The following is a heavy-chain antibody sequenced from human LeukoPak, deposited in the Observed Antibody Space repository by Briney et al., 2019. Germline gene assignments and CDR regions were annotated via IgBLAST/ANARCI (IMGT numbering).Heavy chain of an antibody. J-gene: IGHJ4*02. CDR3: ARYSSRLYTSDY. CDR2: ISSSSNYI. V-gene: IGHV3-21*01. Sequence: GGSLRLSCAASGFTFSSYTMNWVRQAPGKGLEWVSNISSSSNYIYYADSVKGRFTISRDNDKNSLYLQMNSLRAEDTAVYYCARYSSRLYTSDYWGQGTLVTVSS. D-gene: IGHD6-13*01. CDR1: GFTFSSYT.